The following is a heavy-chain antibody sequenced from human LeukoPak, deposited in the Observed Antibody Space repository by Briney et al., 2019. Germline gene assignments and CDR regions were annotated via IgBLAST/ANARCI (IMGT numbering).Heavy chain of an antibody. CDR2: ISAYSGNT. CDR1: GYTFTLKG. V-gene: IGHV1-18*01. Sequence: ASVKVSCKASGYTFTLKGISWVRHAPGQGLEWMGWISAYSGNTNYAEKVQGRVTMTTDTSTSTACMELRSLRSADTGVYYCARDRNHALDFWGQETMVTVSS. CDR3: ARDRNHALDF. J-gene: IGHJ3*01.